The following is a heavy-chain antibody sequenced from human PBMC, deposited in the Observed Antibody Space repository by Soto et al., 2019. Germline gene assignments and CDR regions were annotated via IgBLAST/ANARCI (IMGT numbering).Heavy chain of an antibody. Sequence: PGESLKISCQGTGSRFSRTWFGWVRQKPWKGLEWLGNVYPSDSDVRDSPAFEGQVTISAANSINTAYLQLLNLKASDTPIYYCTKGATSHFDSWGQGTRVTVSA. D-gene: IGHD3-16*01. V-gene: IGHV5-51*01. CDR3: TKGATSHFDS. CDR1: GSRFSRTW. J-gene: IGHJ4*02. CDR2: VYPSDSDV.